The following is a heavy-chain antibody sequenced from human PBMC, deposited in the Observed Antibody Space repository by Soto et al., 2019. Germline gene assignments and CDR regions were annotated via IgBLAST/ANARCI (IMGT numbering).Heavy chain of an antibody. D-gene: IGHD6-13*01. J-gene: IGHJ4*02. CDR1: DGSISTSRW. CDR3: ARARATIPAAAIFDC. V-gene: IGHV4-4*02. Sequence: VQLQESGPGLVKPSGTLSLTCAVSDGSISTSRWWSWVRESPGKGLEWIGEVYRTGSTTYNPSLESRLTISVDKSKNQFSLKLTSVTAADTAVYYCARARATIPAAAIFDCWGQGTLVTVSS. CDR2: VYRTGST.